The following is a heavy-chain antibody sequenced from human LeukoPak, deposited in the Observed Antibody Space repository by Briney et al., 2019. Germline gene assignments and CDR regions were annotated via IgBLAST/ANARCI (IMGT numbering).Heavy chain of an antibody. V-gene: IGHV1-69*04. J-gene: IGHJ6*02. CDR1: GYTFTDYY. D-gene: IGHD1-7*01. CDR3: AREGLDGTTQIYYYGMDV. Sequence: GASVKVSCKASGYTFTDYYMHWVRQAPGQGLEWMGRIIPTLGIANYAQTFQDRVTITADKSTSTAYMELSSLRFEDTAVYYCAREGLDGTTQIYYYGMDVWGQGTTVTVSS. CDR2: IIPTLGIA.